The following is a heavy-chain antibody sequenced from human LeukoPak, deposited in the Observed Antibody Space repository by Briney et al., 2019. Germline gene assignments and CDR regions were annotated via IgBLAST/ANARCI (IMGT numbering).Heavy chain of an antibody. J-gene: IGHJ4*02. CDR1: GDSISNYY. CDR3: ARVTYYYDSSGYPSPHTFDY. Sequence: SETLSLTCTVSGDSISNYYWSWIRQPPGKGLEWIGYIYYSGSTNYIPSLKIRVTMSVDRSMNQFSLKLSSVTAADTAVYYCARVTYYYDSSGYPSPHTFDYWGQGTLVTVSS. CDR2: IYYSGST. D-gene: IGHD3-22*01. V-gene: IGHV4-59*01.